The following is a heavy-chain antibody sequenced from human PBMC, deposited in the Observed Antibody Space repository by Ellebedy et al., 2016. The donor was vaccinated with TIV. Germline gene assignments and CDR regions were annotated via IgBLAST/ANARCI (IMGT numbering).Heavy chain of an antibody. CDR2: IYTSGST. V-gene: IGHV4-59*10. J-gene: IGHJ5*02. Sequence: SETLSLTCAVYGGSFSGYYWSWIRQPAGKGLEWIGRIYTSGSTNYNPSLKSRVTMSVDTSKNQFSLKLSSVTAADTAVYYCARYTVRGGIDWFDPWGQGTLVTVSS. CDR1: GGSFSGYY. CDR3: ARYTVRGGIDWFDP. D-gene: IGHD3-16*01.